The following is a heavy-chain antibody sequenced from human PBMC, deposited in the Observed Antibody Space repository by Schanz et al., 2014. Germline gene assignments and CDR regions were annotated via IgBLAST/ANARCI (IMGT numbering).Heavy chain of an antibody. D-gene: IGHD4-17*01. V-gene: IGHV1-69*02. Sequence: QVQLVQSGAEVKKPGSSMKVSCKASGGTFNSYTINWVRQAPGQGLEWMGRIVPIAGITNYAQRFQGRVTITADKSSDTAYMELSSLRSEDTAVYYCARTIAYGGSSGYFDYWGQGTLVTVSS. CDR3: ARTIAYGGSSGYFDY. CDR1: GGTFNSYT. CDR2: IVPIAGIT. J-gene: IGHJ4*02.